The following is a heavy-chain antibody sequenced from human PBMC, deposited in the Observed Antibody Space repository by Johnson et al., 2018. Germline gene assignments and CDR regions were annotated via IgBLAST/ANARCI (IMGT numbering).Heavy chain of an antibody. CDR1: GFTFSSYA. CDR3: AKEGYDFWSGYRYGDYYYYGMDV. V-gene: IGHV3-23*04. CDR2: ISGSGGST. D-gene: IGHD3-3*01. Sequence: EVQLVETGGGLVQXGGSXRLXCAASGFTFSSYAMSWVRQAPGKGLEWVSAISGSGGSTYYAASVKGRFTSSRDNSKNTLYLQMNSLRAEDTAVYYCAKEGYDFWSGYRYGDYYYYGMDVWGQGTTVTVSS. J-gene: IGHJ6*02.